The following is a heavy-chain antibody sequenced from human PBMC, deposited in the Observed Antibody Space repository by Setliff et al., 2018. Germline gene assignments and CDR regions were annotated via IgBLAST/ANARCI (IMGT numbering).Heavy chain of an antibody. CDR3: AAASNYYDY. CDR1: GFSISTSGMW. CDR2: SDWDDDK. J-gene: IGHJ4*02. Sequence: SGPTMVNPTQTRTLTCTFSGFSISTSGMWVSWIRQSRGKDLEWLARSDWDDDKYYSTSLKTRLTISKENSKNQVVLTMTNRDSVDTATDYCAAASNYYDYWGQGTLVTVSS. V-gene: IGHV2-70*11.